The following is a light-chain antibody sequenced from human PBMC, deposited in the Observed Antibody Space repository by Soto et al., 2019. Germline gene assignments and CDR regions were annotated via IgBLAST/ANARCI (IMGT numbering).Light chain of an antibody. J-gene: IGLJ2*01. CDR2: DVT. CDR3: SSYTSSSTVV. Sequence: QSALTQPASVSGAPGQGITISFTGTTSDVSGNNYVSWYQQHPGKAPKLIIYDVTNRPSAVSYGFSVSKSGNTASLTISGLQAEDEADYYCSSYTSSSTVVFGGGTEFTVL. V-gene: IGLV2-14*01. CDR1: TSDVSGNNY.